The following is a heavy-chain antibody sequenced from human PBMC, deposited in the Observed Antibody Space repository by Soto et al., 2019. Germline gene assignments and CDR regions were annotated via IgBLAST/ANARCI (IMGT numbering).Heavy chain of an antibody. CDR2: IYESGTT. V-gene: IGHV4-30-4*01. D-gene: IGHD5-18*01. J-gene: IGHJ6*02. Sequence: QVQLQESGPGLVKPSQTLSLTCTVSGGSISSGDYYWSWIRQPPGKGLEWIGYIYESGTTYYSPPLQSRVTISVDTSKNQFSLTLSSLTAADTAGYYCDSSERIQLWLHGMDVWGQGTMVTVSS. CDR3: DSSERIQLWLHGMDV. CDR1: GGSISSGDYY.